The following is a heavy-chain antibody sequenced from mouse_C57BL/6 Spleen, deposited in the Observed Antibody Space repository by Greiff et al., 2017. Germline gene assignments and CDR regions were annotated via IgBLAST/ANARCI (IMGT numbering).Heavy chain of an antibody. V-gene: IGHV3-1*01. CDR3: ARGDHYYGSSYAMDY. CDR1: GYSITSGYD. CDR2: LSYSGST. J-gene: IGHJ4*01. Sequence: EVQLQQSGPGLVKPSQSLSLTCTVSGYSITSGYDWHWIRHSPGNILEWMGYLSYSGSTNYNPSLKRRITITHDTSTYHFFLKLNSVTTEDTAAYYCARGDHYYGSSYAMDYWGQGTSVTVSS. D-gene: IGHD1-1*01.